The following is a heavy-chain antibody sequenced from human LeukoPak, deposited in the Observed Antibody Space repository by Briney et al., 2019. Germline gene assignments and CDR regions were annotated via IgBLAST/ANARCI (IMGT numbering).Heavy chain of an antibody. D-gene: IGHD3-3*01. J-gene: IGHJ4*02. CDR2: INHSGST. Sequence: SETLSLTCAVYGGSFSGYYWSWIRQPPGKGLEWIGEINHSGSTNYNPSLKSRVTISVDTSKNQFSLKLSSVTAADTAVYYCARMNLIRITTHWGQGTPVTVSS. V-gene: IGHV4-34*01. CDR1: GGSFSGYY. CDR3: ARMNLIRITTH.